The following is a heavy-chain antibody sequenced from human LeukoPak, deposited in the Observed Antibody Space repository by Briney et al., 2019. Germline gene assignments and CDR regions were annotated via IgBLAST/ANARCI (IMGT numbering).Heavy chain of an antibody. V-gene: IGHV1-69*04. CDR3: ARLVALDHYYDSSGYYPYYFDY. J-gene: IGHJ4*02. CDR2: IIPILGIA. Sequence: SVKVSCKASGGTFSSYAISWVRQAPGQGLEWMGRIIPILGIANYAQKFQGRVTITADKSTSTAYMELSSLRSEDTAVYYCARLVALDHYYDSSGYYPYYFDYWGQGTLVTVSS. D-gene: IGHD3-22*01. CDR1: GGTFSSYA.